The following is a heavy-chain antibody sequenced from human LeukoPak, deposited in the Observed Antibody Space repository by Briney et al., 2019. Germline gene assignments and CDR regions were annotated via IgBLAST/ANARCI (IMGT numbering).Heavy chain of an antibody. CDR2: IYYSGST. Sequence: SQTLSLTCTVSGGSISSGDYYWSWIRQPPGKGLEWIGYIYYSGSTYYNPSLKSRVTISVDTSKNQFSLKLSSVTAADTAVYYCARDPSNTSGWKTWFDPWGQGTLVTVSS. CDR1: GGSISSGDYY. D-gene: IGHD6-19*01. V-gene: IGHV4-30-4*08. CDR3: ARDPSNTSGWKTWFDP. J-gene: IGHJ5*02.